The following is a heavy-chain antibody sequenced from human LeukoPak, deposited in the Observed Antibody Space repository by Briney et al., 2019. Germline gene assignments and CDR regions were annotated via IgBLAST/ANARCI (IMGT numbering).Heavy chain of an antibody. D-gene: IGHD6-13*01. CDR2: INHSGST. Sequence: SETLSLTCAVYGGSFSGYYWSWIRQPPGKGLEWIGEINHSGSTNYNPSLKSRVTISVDTSKNQFSLKLSSVTAADTAVYYCARNRRTGYSSSWLDYWGQGTLVTVSS. CDR3: ARNRRTGYSSSWLDY. J-gene: IGHJ4*02. CDR1: GGSFSGYY. V-gene: IGHV4-34*01.